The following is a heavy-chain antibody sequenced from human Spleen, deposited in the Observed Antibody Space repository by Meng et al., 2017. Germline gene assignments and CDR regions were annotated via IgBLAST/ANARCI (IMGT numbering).Heavy chain of an antibody. Sequence: VQSWASVEKPGASGKVSCKPSGYNFPDYYIHWVRRAPGQGLEWMGRINPKSGDTHYAQKFQGRVTMTGDTSIGTAYMELRSLRSDDTAMYYCVRGYSHDREGAFDIWGQGTMVTVSS. V-gene: IGHV1-2*06. CDR1: GYNFPDYY. CDR3: VRGYSHDREGAFDI. D-gene: IGHD5-18*01. J-gene: IGHJ3*02. CDR2: INPKSGDT.